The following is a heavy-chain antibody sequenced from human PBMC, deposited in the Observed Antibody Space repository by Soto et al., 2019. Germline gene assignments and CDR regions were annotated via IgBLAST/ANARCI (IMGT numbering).Heavy chain of an antibody. CDR3: AKDRHPDYYDFWSGHALIPHMDV. CDR2: ISYDGSNK. J-gene: IGHJ6*03. D-gene: IGHD3-3*01. CDR1: GFTFSSYG. Sequence: PGGSLRLSCAASGFTFSSYGMHWVRQAPGKGLEWVAVISYDGSNKYYADSVKGRFTISRDNSKNTLYLQMNSLRAEDTAVYYCAKDRHPDYYDFWSGHALIPHMDVWGKGTTVTVSS. V-gene: IGHV3-30*18.